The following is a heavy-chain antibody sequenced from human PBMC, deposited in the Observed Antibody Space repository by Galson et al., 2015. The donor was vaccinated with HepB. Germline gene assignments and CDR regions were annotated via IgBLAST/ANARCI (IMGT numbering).Heavy chain of an antibody. CDR3: ARGDGYNYLFDY. D-gene: IGHD5-24*01. V-gene: IGHV1-18*01. J-gene: IGHJ4*02. CDR1: GYTFTTYA. CDR2: ISAYNGNT. Sequence: SVKVSCKASGYTFTTYAINWVRQAPGQGLEWMGWISAYNGNTNYAQAQKFQGRVTMTTDTSTTTAYMELRSLRYDDAGVYYCARGDGYNYLFDYWGQGTLVTVSS.